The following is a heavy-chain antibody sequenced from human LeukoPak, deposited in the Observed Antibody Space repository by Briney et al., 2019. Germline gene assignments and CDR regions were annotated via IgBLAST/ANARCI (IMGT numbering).Heavy chain of an antibody. CDR1: GGSISSYY. V-gene: IGHV4-59*01. CDR2: IYYSGST. CDR3: ARETDWNYFYNYYMDV. J-gene: IGHJ6*03. D-gene: IGHD1-1*01. Sequence: PSETLSLTCTVSGGSISSYYWSWIRQPPGKGLEWIGHIYYSGSTNYNPSLKSRVTISVDTSKNQFSLNLNSVTAADTAVYYCARETDWNYFYNYYMDVWGKGTTVTVSS.